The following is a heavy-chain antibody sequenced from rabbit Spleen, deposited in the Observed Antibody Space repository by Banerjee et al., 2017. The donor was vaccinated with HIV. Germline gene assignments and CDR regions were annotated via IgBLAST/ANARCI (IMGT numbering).Heavy chain of an antibody. CDR2: IDTGSTGTP. J-gene: IGHJ2*01. Sequence: QEQLEESGGDLVKPEGSLTLTCTASGFSFSSNYWPCWVHQAPGKGLEWIACIDTGSTGTPYYASWANARFTISKSSSTTVTLQMTSLKVANTATYFCAREGAGDDYLIWGQGTLVTVS. V-gene: IGHV1S45*01. CDR3: AREGAGDDYLI. CDR1: GFSFSSNYW. D-gene: IGHD2-1*01.